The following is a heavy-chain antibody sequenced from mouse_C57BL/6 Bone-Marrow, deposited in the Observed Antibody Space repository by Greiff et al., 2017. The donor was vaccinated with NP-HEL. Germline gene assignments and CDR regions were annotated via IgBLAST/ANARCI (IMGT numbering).Heavy chain of an antibody. V-gene: IGHV1-5*01. Sequence: VQLQQSGTVLARPGASVKMSYKTSGYTFTSYWMHWVKQRPGQGLEWIGAIYPGNSDTSYNQKFKGKAKLTAVTSASTAYMELSSLTNEDSAVYYCTLYYSNIYWYFDVWGTGTTVTVSS. CDR2: IYPGNSDT. J-gene: IGHJ1*03. CDR3: TLYYSNIYWYFDV. D-gene: IGHD2-5*01. CDR1: GYTFTSYW.